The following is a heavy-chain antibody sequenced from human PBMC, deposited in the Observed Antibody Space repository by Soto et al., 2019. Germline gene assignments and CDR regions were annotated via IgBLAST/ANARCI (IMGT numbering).Heavy chain of an antibody. D-gene: IGHD3-22*01. Sequence: SVKVSCKASGGTFSSYAISWVRQAPGQGLEWMGGIIPIFGTANYAQKFQGRVTITADESTSTAYMELSSLRSEDTAVYYCARDPGLYYYDSSGSGSYYFDYWGQGTLVTVSS. CDR1: GGTFSSYA. V-gene: IGHV1-69*13. J-gene: IGHJ4*02. CDR2: IIPIFGTA. CDR3: ARDPGLYYYDSSGSGSYYFDY.